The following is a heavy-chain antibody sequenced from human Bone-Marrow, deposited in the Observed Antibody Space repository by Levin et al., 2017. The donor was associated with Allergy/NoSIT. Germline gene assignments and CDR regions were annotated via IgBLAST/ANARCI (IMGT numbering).Heavy chain of an antibody. J-gene: IGHJ6*02. CDR1: GFTFTIYD. V-gene: IGHV3-13*01. D-gene: IGHD3-16*01. CDR2: IGTAGDT. Sequence: GGSLRLSCAASGFTFTIYDMHWVRHGTGKGLEWVSGIGTAGDTHYADSVKGRFTISRENGENSLYLQMNNWRAEDTALYYCARGGTFLEDGYYGMDVWGQGTTVTVSS. CDR3: ARGGTFLEDGYYGMDV.